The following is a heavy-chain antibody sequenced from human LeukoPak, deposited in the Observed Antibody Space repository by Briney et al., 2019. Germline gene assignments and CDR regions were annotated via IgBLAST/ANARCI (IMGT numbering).Heavy chain of an antibody. CDR3: ASRKLGNDY. D-gene: IGHD7-27*01. Sequence: SETLSLTCAAYGGSFSSGSYYWSWIRQPAGKGLEWIGRIYTSGSTNYNPPLKSRVTISAGTSQNQFSLKLSSVTAADTAVYYCASRKLGNDYWGQGTLVTVSS. CDR2: IYTSGST. CDR1: GGSFSSGSYY. V-gene: IGHV4-61*02. J-gene: IGHJ4*02.